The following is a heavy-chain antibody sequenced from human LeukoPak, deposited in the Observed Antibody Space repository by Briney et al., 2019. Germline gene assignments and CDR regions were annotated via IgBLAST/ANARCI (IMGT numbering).Heavy chain of an antibody. J-gene: IGHJ3*02. Sequence: AGGSLRLSCAASGFTFSSYGMHWVRQAPGKGLEWVAVIWYDGSNKYYADSVKGRFTISRDNSKNSLYLQMNSLRAEDTAVYYCARAGYSDAFDIWGQGTMVTVSS. CDR3: ARAGYSDAFDI. CDR2: IWYDGSNK. D-gene: IGHD2-2*03. V-gene: IGHV3-33*01. CDR1: GFTFSSYG.